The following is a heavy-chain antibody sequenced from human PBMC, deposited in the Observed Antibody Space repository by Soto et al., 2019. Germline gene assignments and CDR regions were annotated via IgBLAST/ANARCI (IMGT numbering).Heavy chain of an antibody. D-gene: IGHD2-21*02. CDR3: ARSVVVTAKRPSWVDV. J-gene: IGHJ6*02. CDR2: IIPIFGTA. CDR1: GGTFSSYA. V-gene: IGHV1-69*13. Sequence: SVKVSCKAPGGTFSSYAISWVRQAPGQGLEWMGGIIPIFGTANYAQKFQGRVTITADESTSTAYMELSSLRSEDTAVYYCARSVVVTAKRPSWVDVWGQGTTVTVSS.